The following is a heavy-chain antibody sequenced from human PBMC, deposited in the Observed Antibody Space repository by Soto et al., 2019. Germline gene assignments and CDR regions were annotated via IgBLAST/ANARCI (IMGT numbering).Heavy chain of an antibody. CDR2: IKEERRDK. CDR3: AKDVVMGAKALNY. CDR1: GFTFGDFC. D-gene: IGHD1-26*01. J-gene: IGHJ4*02. V-gene: IGHV3-7*01. Sequence: PGGSLRLSCAASGFTFGDFCMTWVRQAPGKGLEWVANIKEERRDKHETNADKGPFKVTRDNAKNSLNLQINLLRVDDKAVYFCAKDVVMGAKALNYWGRGALVTVSS.